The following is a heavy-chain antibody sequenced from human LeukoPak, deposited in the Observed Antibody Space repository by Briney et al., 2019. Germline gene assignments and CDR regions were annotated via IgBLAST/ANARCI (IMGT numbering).Heavy chain of an antibody. CDR2: IYYSGST. CDR3: ASSYYYDSSGYPDDAFDI. CDR1: GGSISSSSYY. V-gene: IGHV4-39*01. J-gene: IGHJ3*02. D-gene: IGHD3-22*01. Sequence: SETLSLTCTVSGGSISSSSYYWGRIRQPPGKGLEWIGSIYYSGSTYYNPSLKSRVTISVDTSKNQFSLKLSSVTAADTAVYYCASSYYYDSSGYPDDAFDIWGQGTMVTVSS.